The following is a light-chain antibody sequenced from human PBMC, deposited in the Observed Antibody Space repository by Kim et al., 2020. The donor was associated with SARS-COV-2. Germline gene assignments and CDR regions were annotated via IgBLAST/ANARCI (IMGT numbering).Light chain of an antibody. J-gene: IGLJ2*01. CDR2: EVN. Sequence: QSAPTQPASVSGSPGQSITISCTGTTSDVGNYNLVSWYQQYPGKAPKLMISEVNKRPSGVSNRFSGSKSGNTASLTISGLQAEDEADYYCCSYAGSSSHVVFGGGTQLTVL. V-gene: IGLV2-23*02. CDR3: CSYAGSSSHVV. CDR1: TSDVGNYNL.